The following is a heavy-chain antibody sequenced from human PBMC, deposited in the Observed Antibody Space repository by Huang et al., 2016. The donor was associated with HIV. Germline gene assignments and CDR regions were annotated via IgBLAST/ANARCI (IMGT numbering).Heavy chain of an antibody. CDR1: GGSFRGYY. J-gene: IGHJ2*01. CDR2: IKASGST. Sequence: QVQLQQWGAGLLKPSETLSLTCAVYGGSFRGYYWSWIRQPPGKGLEWIGEIKASGSTSCNPSLKSRVTTSGDTARNQFSLRLSSVTAADTAVYYCARGRLGIAAAVYWYFDLWGRGTLVTVSS. V-gene: IGHV4-34*01. D-gene: IGHD6-13*01. CDR3: ARGRLGIAAAVYWYFDL.